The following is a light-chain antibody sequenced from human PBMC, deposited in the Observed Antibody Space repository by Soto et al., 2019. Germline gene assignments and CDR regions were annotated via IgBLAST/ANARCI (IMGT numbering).Light chain of an antibody. Sequence: DIQMTQSPPTLSASVGDRVTITCRASQGIRHYLAWYQQMPGKAPKLLIYGASTLQIGVPSRFSGSGSGTEFTLTISSLQPDDFGTYFCQHHNSYSQTFGQGTKVESK. V-gene: IGKV1-5*01. CDR2: GAS. CDR1: QGIRHY. J-gene: IGKJ1*01. CDR3: QHHNSYSQT.